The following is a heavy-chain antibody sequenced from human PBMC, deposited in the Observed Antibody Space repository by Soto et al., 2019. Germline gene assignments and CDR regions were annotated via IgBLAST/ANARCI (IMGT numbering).Heavy chain of an antibody. V-gene: IGHV1-18*01. J-gene: IGHJ5*02. CDR1: GYTFTSYG. CDR2: ISAYNGNT. Sequence: ASVKVSCKASGYTFTSYGISWVRQAPGQGLEGMGWISAYNGNTNNAQKLQGRVTMTTDTSTNKAYMELRSLRSGDTAVYYCAREVRRRTRYAAGDWLDPCGQGTLVTVYS. D-gene: IGHD1-1*01. CDR3: AREVRRRTRYAAGDWLDP.